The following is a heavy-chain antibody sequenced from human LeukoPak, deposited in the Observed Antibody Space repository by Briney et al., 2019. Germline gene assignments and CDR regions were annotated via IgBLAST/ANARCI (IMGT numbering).Heavy chain of an antibody. J-gene: IGHJ6*03. CDR2: ISYDGGIK. CDR1: GFTFSRYG. CDR3: AKDGFRSLNYMDV. V-gene: IGHV3-30*18. D-gene: IGHD2-2*03. Sequence: QPGGSLRLSCAASGFTFSRYGIHWVRQAPGKGLEWVAVISYDGGIKYYADSVKGRFTISRDNSKNTLYLEMNSLGAEDTAVYYCAKDGFRSLNYMDVWGKGTTVTVSS.